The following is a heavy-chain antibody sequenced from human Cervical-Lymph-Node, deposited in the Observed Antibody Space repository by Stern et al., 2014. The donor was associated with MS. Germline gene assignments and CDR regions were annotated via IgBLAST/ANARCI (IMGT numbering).Heavy chain of an antibody. CDR1: ENTFTGYY. J-gene: IGHJ4*02. CDR2: INPTRGAT. Sequence: QVQLVQSGAEVKQPGASMKVTCKASENTFTGYYIHWVRQAPGQGLEWMGWINPTRGATNYAQRFQDRVSLTSDTSNTLAYRELDRLTSDDTAVYYCARISLGSGIDYWGQGSLVTVSS. CDR3: ARISLGSGIDY. D-gene: IGHD1-26*01. V-gene: IGHV1-2*02.